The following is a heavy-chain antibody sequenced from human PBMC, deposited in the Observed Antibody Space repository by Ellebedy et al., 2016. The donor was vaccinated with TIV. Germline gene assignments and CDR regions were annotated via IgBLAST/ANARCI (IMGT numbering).Heavy chain of an antibody. J-gene: IGHJ4*02. V-gene: IGHV3-48*04. D-gene: IGHD6-19*01. CDR2: IRSSSRTI. CDR1: GFTFSSYS. Sequence: GESLKISCAASGFTFSSYSMNWVRQAPGKGLEWVSYIRSSSRTIYYADSVNGRFTISRDNAKNSLYLQMNTLGVADTAVYYCAREGYSSGWTLWGQGTLVTVAS. CDR3: AREGYSSGWTL.